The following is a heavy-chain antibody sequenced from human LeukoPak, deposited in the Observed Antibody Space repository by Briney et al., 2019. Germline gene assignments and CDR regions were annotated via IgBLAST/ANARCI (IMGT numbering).Heavy chain of an antibody. J-gene: IGHJ4*02. CDR3: AKDSHVSAGYYFDF. D-gene: IGHD2-2*01. CDR1: GFTFSSYA. V-gene: IGHV3-23*01. CDR2: ITGSGGGT. Sequence: QPGGSLRLSCAASGFTFSSYAMTWLRQAPGQGLEWVSTITGSGGGTYSADSVKGRFTISRDNSKNTLYLEMNSLRAEDTAVYYCAKDSHVSAGYYFDFWGQGILVTVSS.